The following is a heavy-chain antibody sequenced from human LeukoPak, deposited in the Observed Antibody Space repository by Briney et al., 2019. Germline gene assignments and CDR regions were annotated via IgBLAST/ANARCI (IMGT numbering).Heavy chain of an antibody. V-gene: IGHV4-34*01. J-gene: IGHJ3*02. CDR1: GGSFSGYY. CDR2: IYHSGST. CDR3: ARGLYCSSTSCYENAFDI. Sequence: PETLSLTCAVYGGSFSGYYWRWIRDPPRKGLEWIGEIYHSGSTNDNPSLKSRVTISVDTSKNQFSLKLSSVTAADTAVYYCARGLYCSSTSCYENAFDIWGQGTMVTVSS. D-gene: IGHD2-2*01.